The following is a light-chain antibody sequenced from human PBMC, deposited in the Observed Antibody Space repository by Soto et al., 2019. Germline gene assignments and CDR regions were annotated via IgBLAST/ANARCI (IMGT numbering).Light chain of an antibody. V-gene: IGKV1-27*01. J-gene: IGKJ1*01. CDR1: QGISNF. Sequence: DIQMTQSPSTLSASVGDRVTITCRASQGISNFLAWYQQKPGKVPKLLIYAAFTLQSGVPSRFSGSGSGTDFTLTISSLQPEDVATYYCQKYNSAPWTFGQGTKVDIK. CDR3: QKYNSAPWT. CDR2: AAF.